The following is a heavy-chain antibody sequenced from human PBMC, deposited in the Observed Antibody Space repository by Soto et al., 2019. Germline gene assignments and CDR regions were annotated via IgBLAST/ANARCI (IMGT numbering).Heavy chain of an antibody. Sequence: SLTLPSASSGFTFTTSALHWVRQAPGKGPEWVAVITNDGSNYYYAESERGRFTISRDNTNNTLFLQMSSLRGEDSGVYYCARGTTLAIFDYGMDVWGQGT. CDR1: GFTFTTSA. V-gene: IGHV3-30-3*01. D-gene: IGHD3-3*01. CDR3: ARGTTLAIFDYGMDV. CDR2: ITNDGSNY. J-gene: IGHJ6*02.